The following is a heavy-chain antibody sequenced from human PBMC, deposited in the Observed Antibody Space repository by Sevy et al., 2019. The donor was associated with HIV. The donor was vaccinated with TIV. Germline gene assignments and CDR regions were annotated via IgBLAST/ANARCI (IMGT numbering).Heavy chain of an antibody. V-gene: IGHV3-30*18. D-gene: IGHD1-26*01. CDR3: ANAYSGSYSHSYLYALDV. CDR1: GFSFSYYG. CDR2: ISHDGINE. J-gene: IGHJ6*02. Sequence: GESLKISCIGSGFSFSYYGIHWVRQAPGKGLDWVALISHDGINEYYADSVKGRFTISRDNSKNTVYLEMNSLRNEDTAIYFCANAYSGSYSHSYLYALDVWGQGTTVTSP.